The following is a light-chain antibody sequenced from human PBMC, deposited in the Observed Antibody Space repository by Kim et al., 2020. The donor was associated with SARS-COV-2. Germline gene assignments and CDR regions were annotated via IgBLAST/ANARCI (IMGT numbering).Light chain of an antibody. CDR2: KAS. Sequence: ASVGDRVTITCRASQNLVGWLALYQQKAGKAPKLLIYKASSLESGVPSRFSGSGSGTEFTLTISSLQPEDFAIYYCQQYMSDPWTFGQGTKVDIK. CDR3: QQYMSDPWT. J-gene: IGKJ1*01. V-gene: IGKV1-5*03. CDR1: QNLVGW.